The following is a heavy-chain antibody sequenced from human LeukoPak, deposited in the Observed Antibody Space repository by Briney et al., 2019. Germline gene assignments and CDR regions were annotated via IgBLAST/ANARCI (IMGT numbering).Heavy chain of an antibody. CDR2: IYYSGST. CDR1: GGSISSSSHY. CDR3: ARGVKPTYYYDSSGYYFDY. V-gene: IGHV4-39*07. D-gene: IGHD3-22*01. J-gene: IGHJ4*02. Sequence: PSETLSLTCTVSGGSISSSSHYWGWIRQPPGKGLEWIGSIYYSGSTNYNPSLKSRVTISADTSKNQFSLKLSAVTAADTAVYYCARGVKPTYYYDSSGYYFDYWGQGTLVTVSS.